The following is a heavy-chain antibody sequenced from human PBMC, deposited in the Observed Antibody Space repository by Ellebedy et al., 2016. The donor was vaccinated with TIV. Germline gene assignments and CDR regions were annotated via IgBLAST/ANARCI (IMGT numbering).Heavy chain of an antibody. J-gene: IGHJ2*01. CDR3: ARAGSSGWEAYFDL. CDR2: ISWNSGNR. D-gene: IGHD6-19*01. V-gene: IGHV3-9*01. CDR1: GFTFDDYA. Sequence: SLKISCAGSGFTFDDYAMHWVRQAPGKGLEWVSGISWNSGNRGYADSVKGRFTISRDNAKNSLYLQMNSLRAEDTAVYYCARAGSSGWEAYFDLWGRGTLVTVSS.